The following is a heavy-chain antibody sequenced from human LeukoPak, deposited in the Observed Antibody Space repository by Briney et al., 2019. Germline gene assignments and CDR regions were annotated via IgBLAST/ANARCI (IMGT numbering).Heavy chain of an antibody. CDR1: GGTFSSYA. CDR2: IIPIFGTA. V-gene: IGHV1-69*13. CDR3: ARAPDMVRGVISDYYYGMDV. J-gene: IGHJ6*04. D-gene: IGHD3-10*01. Sequence: ASVKVSCKASGGTFSSYAISWVRQAPGQGLEWMGGIIPIFGTANYAQKFQGRVTITAVESTSTAYMELSSLRSEDTAVYYCARAPDMVRGVISDYYYGMDVWGKGTTVTVSS.